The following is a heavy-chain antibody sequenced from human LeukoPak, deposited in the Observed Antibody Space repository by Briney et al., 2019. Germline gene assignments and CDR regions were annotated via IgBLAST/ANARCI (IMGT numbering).Heavy chain of an antibody. Sequence: GESLKISCKASGYTFTRNAIGWVRQMPGKGLEWLGFIYPGDSDTRYSPSFQGQVTISADKSITTAYLQWSSLKASDTAIHYCARKAWDYYYMDVWGKGTMVTVSS. CDR2: IYPGDSDT. D-gene: IGHD7-27*01. CDR3: ARKAWDYYYMDV. J-gene: IGHJ6*03. CDR1: GYTFTRNA. V-gene: IGHV5-51*01.